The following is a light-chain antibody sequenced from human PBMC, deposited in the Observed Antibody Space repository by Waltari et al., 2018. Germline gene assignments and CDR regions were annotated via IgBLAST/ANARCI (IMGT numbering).Light chain of an antibody. CDR3: GTWDSSLSGAV. CDR1: RPNIWTNS. V-gene: IGLV1-51*02. Sequence: QSVLTQPPSVSAAPGQRVTISCPGGRPNIWTNSVSWYRQFPGTAPKLLIYEKTERPSGIPGRFSGSKSGTSATLDITGLQAGDEADYYCGTWDSSLSGAVFGGGTHLTVL. J-gene: IGLJ7*01. CDR2: EKT.